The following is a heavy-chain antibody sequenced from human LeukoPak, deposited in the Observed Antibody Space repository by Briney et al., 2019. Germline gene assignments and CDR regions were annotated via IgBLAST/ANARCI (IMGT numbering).Heavy chain of an antibody. J-gene: IGHJ6*03. D-gene: IGHD3-10*01. CDR3: AREGLWFGELSHYYYYMDV. V-gene: IGHV7-4-1*02. Sequence: ASVKVSCKASGFTFTAYHMHWVRQAPGQGLEWMGWINTNTGNPTYAQGFTGRFVFSLDTSVSTAYLQISSLKAEDTAVYYCAREGLWFGELSHYYYYMDVWGKGTTVTVSS. CDR2: INTNTGNP. CDR1: GFTFTAYH.